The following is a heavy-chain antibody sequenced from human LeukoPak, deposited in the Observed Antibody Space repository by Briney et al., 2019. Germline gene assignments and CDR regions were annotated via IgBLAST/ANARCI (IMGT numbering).Heavy chain of an antibody. CDR3: ARDQYYYGSGSYYPLRY. CDR1: GGSISSGGYY. Sequence: PSETLSLTCTVSGGSISSGGYYWSWIRQHPGKGLEWIGYIYYSGSTYYNPSLKSRVTISVDTSRNQFSLKLSSVTAADTAVYYCARDQYYYGSGSYYPLRYWGQGTLVTVSS. D-gene: IGHD3-10*01. J-gene: IGHJ4*02. CDR2: IYYSGST. V-gene: IGHV4-31*03.